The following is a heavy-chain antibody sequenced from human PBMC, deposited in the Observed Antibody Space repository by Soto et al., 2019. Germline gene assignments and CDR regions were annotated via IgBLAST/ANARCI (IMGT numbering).Heavy chain of an antibody. J-gene: IGHJ4*02. V-gene: IGHV3-30*18. CDR1: GFTFSNYG. Sequence: QVQLVESGGGVVQPGRSLRLSCAASGFTFSNYGLHWVRQAPGKGLEWVAVISYDGSNKYYADSVKGRFTISRDNSKHTLHLQMNSLTTEDTAVYYCAKDNDDSSGYYPLDYWGQGTLVTVPS. CDR2: ISYDGSNK. D-gene: IGHD3-22*01. CDR3: AKDNDDSSGYYPLDY.